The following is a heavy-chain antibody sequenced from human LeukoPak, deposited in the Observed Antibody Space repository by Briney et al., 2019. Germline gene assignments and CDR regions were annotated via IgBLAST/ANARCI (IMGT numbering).Heavy chain of an antibody. CDR2: IYYTGST. Sequence: SETLSLTFTVSGDSITNFYWNWIRQPPGKGLEWIGYIYYTGSTTFNPSLKSRVTMSVDTSKNQFSLKLSSVTAADTAVYFCARWMGTWNAFDIWGQGTVVTVSS. CDR1: GDSITNFY. V-gene: IGHV4-59*01. CDR3: ARWMGTWNAFDI. J-gene: IGHJ3*02. D-gene: IGHD1-1*01.